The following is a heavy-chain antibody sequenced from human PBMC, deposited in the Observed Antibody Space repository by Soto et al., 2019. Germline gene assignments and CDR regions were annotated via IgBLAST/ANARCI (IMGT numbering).Heavy chain of an antibody. D-gene: IGHD6-13*01. CDR3: ARETSIAAAGTGWFDP. CDR2: IILIFGTA. J-gene: IGHJ5*02. CDR1: GGTFSSYA. V-gene: IGHV1-69*13. Sequence: SVKVSCKASGGTFSSYAISWVRQAPGQGLEWMGGIILIFGTANYAQKFQGRVTITADESTSTAYMELSSLRSEDTAVYYCARETSIAAAGTGWFDPWGQGTLVTVSS.